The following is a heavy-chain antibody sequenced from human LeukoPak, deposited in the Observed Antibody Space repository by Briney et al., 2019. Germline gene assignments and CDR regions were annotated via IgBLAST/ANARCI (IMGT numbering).Heavy chain of an antibody. CDR2: LSSRDGYA. J-gene: IGHJ4*02. V-gene: IGHV1-18*01. D-gene: IGHD2-21*02. Sequence: ASEKVSCKASGYTFTTYGFNWVRQAPGQGLEWIGWLSSRDGYAKYAEKFQGRVTMTTDTSTSTANLELRSLRSDDTAVYYCVRGAWGDVIDYWGQGTLVTVSS. CDR1: GYTFTTYG. CDR3: VRGAWGDVIDY.